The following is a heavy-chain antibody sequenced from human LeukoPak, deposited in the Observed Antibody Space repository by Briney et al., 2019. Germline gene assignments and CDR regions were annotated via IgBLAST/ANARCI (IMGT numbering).Heavy chain of an antibody. CDR1: GFTFSRYG. CDR3: AKNGIVVVVPTNWFDP. D-gene: IGHD2-15*01. J-gene: IGHJ5*02. CDR2: ISYDGSNK. V-gene: IGHV3-30*18. Sequence: PGGSLRLSCAASGFTFSRYGMHWVRQAPGKGLEWLAFISYDGSNKYYADSVKGRFIIPRDNSKNTLYLQMNSLRAEDTAVYYCAKNGIVVVVPTNWFDPWGQGTLVTVSS.